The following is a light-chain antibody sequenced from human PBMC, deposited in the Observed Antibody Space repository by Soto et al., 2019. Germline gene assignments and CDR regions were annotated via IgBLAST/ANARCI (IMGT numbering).Light chain of an antibody. Sequence: QSVLTQPPSVSAAPGQKVTISCSGSTSNIGNNYVSWYQHLPGAAPKLLIYDYNRRPSGIPDRFSGSRSGTSATLGITGLQAGDEADYYCATWDSSLRAYVFGTGTKVTV. CDR2: DYN. CDR1: TSNIGNNY. J-gene: IGLJ1*01. CDR3: ATWDSSLRAYV. V-gene: IGLV1-51*01.